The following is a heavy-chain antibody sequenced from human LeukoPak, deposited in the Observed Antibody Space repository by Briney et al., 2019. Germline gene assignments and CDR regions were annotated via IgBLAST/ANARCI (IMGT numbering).Heavy chain of an antibody. CDR3: AREYQLLSDGWFDP. D-gene: IGHD2-2*01. V-gene: IGHV4-4*07. CDR2: IYTSGST. J-gene: IGHJ5*02. Sequence: SETLSLTCTVSGGSISSYYWSWIRQPAGKGLEWIGRIYTSGSTNYNPSLKSRVTISVDRSKNQFSLKLSSVTAADTAVYYCAREYQLLSDGWFDPWGQGTLVTVSS. CDR1: GGSISSYY.